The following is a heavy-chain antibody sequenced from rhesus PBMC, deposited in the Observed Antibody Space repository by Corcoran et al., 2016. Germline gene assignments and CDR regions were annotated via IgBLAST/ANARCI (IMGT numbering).Heavy chain of an antibody. CDR2: INANTDGP. CDR3: ARVHVHTVH. D-gene: IGHD5-30*01. J-gene: IGHJ4*01. CDR1: GASVSNSC. V-gene: IGHV4-80*01. Sequence: QVQLQESGPGLVKPSETLSLTCAVSGASVSNSCWSWVRQPPGKGLEWIGEINANTDGPYCNPSLKSRDTISKDASKNQFSLKLTSVTAADTAVYYCARVHVHTVHWGQGVLVTVSS.